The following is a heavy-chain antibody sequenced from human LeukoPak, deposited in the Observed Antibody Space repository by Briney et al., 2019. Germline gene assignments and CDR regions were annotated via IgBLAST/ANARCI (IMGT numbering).Heavy chain of an antibody. D-gene: IGHD3-22*01. CDR3: AREEGYDSNTY. CDR2: IYSGGST. V-gene: IGHV3-53*01. J-gene: IGHJ4*02. CDR1: GFTVSSNY. Sequence: TGGSLRLSCAASGFTVSSNYMSWVRQAPGKGLEWVSVIYSGGSTYYADSVKGRFTISRDNSKNTLYLQMNNLRAEDTAVYYCAREEGYDSNTYWGQGTLVTVSS.